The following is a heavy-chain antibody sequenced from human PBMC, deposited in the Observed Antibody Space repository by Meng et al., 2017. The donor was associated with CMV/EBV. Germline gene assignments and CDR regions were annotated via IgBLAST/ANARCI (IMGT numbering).Heavy chain of an antibody. V-gene: IGHV3-21*01. CDR1: GFTFSSYS. CDR3: ASRSDFWCGYYYYGMDV. Sequence: GGSLRLSCAASGFTFSSYSMNWVRQAPGEGLEWVSSISSSSSYIYYAVSVKGRFTISRDKAKNSLSLQMNSLRAEDTAVYYCASRSDFWCGYYYYGMDVWGQGTTVTVSS. CDR2: ISSSSSYI. D-gene: IGHD3-3*01. J-gene: IGHJ6*02.